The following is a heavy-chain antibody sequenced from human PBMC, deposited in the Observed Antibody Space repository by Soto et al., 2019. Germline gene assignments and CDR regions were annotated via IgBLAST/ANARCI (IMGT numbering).Heavy chain of an antibody. Sequence: GGSLRLSCAASGFTFSSYAMSWVRQAPGKGLEWVSAISGSGGSTYYADSVKGRFTISRDNSKNTLYLQMNSLRAEDTAVYYCAKGVRAHLPQWLESYYYYYGMDVWGQGTTVTVSS. D-gene: IGHD6-19*01. CDR3: AKGVRAHLPQWLESYYYYYGMDV. CDR1: GFTFSSYA. J-gene: IGHJ6*02. CDR2: ISGSGGST. V-gene: IGHV3-23*01.